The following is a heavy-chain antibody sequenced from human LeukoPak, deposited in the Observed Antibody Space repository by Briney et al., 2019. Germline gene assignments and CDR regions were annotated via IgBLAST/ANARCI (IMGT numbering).Heavy chain of an antibody. Sequence: SETLSLTCTVAGGSISSYFWSWIRQPPGKGLEWIGYIYHSGSTDYNPSLKSRVTISVDTSKNQFSLRLSSVTAADTAVYYCARFLGEGERWFDPWGQGTLVTVSS. V-gene: IGHV4-59*01. D-gene: IGHD3-16*01. CDR1: GGSISSYF. J-gene: IGHJ5*02. CDR3: ARFLGEGERWFDP. CDR2: IYHSGST.